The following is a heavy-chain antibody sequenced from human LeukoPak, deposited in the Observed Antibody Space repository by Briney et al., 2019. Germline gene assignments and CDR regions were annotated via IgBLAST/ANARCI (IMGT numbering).Heavy chain of an antibody. J-gene: IGHJ4*02. CDR2: ISGSGSTT. V-gene: IGHV3-23*01. CDR1: GFTFSSHA. D-gene: IGHD3-10*01. CDR3: AKGRHYYGSGSYRDS. Sequence: TGGSLRLSCAASGFTFSSHAMNWVRQAPGKGLEWVSAISGSGSTTYYADSVKGRFTISRDKSKNTLYLQMNSLRAEDTAIYYCAKGRHYYGSGSYRDSWGQGTLVTVSS.